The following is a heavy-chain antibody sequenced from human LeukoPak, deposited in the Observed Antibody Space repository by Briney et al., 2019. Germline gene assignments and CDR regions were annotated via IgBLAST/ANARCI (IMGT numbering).Heavy chain of an antibody. CDR2: IHYSGST. CDR3: ASSEWRWGGITNFDS. J-gene: IGHJ4*02. Sequence: SETLSLTCTVSGDSIFSTTYYWNWIRQSPVKGLEWIGYIHYSGSTNYNPSLKSRATISMDMSKSQFSLKMDSVTAADTAVYFCASSEWRWGGITNFDSWGQGTLVTVSS. CDR1: GDSIFSTTYY. D-gene: IGHD1-14*01. V-gene: IGHV4-61*05.